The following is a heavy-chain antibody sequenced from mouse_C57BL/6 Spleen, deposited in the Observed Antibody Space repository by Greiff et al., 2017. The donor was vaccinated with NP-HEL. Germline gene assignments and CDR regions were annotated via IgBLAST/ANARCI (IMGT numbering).Heavy chain of an antibody. V-gene: IGHV1-82*01. J-gene: IGHJ2*01. Sequence: QVQLQHSGPELVKPGASVKISCKASGYAFSSSWMNWVKQRPGKGLEWIGRIYPGDGDTNYNGKFKGKATLTADKSSSTAYMQLSSLTSEDSAVYFCASLITRGYWGQGTTLTVSS. CDR3: ASLITRGY. CDR2: IYPGDGDT. CDR1: GYAFSSSW. D-gene: IGHD1-1*01.